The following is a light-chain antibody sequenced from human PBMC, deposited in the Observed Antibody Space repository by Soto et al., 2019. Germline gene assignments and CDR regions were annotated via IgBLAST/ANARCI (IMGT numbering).Light chain of an antibody. CDR1: QSVDSW. CDR2: KAS. V-gene: IGKV1-5*03. J-gene: IGKJ1*01. CDR3: QHYIDYSRV. Sequence: DIQMTQSPSTLSASIGDRVTITCRASQSVDSWLAWYQQQPGKAPKLLIYKASSLQTGVPSRFSGSGSGTEFTLTISSLQPDDFATYYCQHYIDYSRVFGQGTKVEI.